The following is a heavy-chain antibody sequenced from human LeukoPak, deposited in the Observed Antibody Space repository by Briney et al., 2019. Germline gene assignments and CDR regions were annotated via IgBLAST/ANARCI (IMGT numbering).Heavy chain of an antibody. V-gene: IGHV1-46*01. CDR3: ARDRGWELPPRNFGY. CDR1: GYTFTSYY. CDR2: INPSGGST. D-gene: IGHD1-26*01. J-gene: IGHJ4*02. Sequence: ASVKVSCKASGYTFTSYYMHWVRQAPGQGLEWMGIINPSGGSTSYAQKFQGRVTMTRDTSTSTVYMELSSLRSEDTAVYYCARDRGWELPPRNFGYWGQGTLVTVSS.